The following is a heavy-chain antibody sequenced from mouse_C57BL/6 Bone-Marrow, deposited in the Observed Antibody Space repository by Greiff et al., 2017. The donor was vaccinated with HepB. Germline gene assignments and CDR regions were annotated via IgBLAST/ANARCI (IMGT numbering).Heavy chain of an antibody. V-gene: IGHV1-5*01. CDR2: IYHGNSDT. J-gene: IGHJ2*01. D-gene: IGHD1-1*01. Sequence: EVQLQQSGTVLARPGASVKMSCKTSGYTFTSYWMHWVKQRPGQGLEWIGAIYHGNSDTSYNQKFKGKAKLTAVTSASTAYMELSSLTNEDSAVYYCTRGGVVARLFDYWGQGTTLTVSS. CDR3: TRGGVVARLFDY. CDR1: GYTFTSYW.